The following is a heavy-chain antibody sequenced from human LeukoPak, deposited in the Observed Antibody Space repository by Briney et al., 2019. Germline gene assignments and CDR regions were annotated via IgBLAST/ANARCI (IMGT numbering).Heavy chain of an antibody. CDR2: INSDGSST. CDR1: GFTFSSYW. CDR3: ARDGGSGWWGNWFDP. V-gene: IGHV3-74*01. J-gene: IGHJ5*02. D-gene: IGHD6-19*01. Sequence: GGSLRLSCAASGFTFSSYWMHWVRQAPGKGLVWVSRINSDGSSTSCADSVKGRFTISRDNAKNTLYLQMNSLRAEDTAVYYCARDGGSGWWGNWFDPWGQGTLVTVSS.